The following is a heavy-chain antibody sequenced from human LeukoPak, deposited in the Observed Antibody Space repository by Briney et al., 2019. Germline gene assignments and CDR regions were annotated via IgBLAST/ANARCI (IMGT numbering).Heavy chain of an antibody. CDR3: ATAPYDSIGIFDC. CDR2: ISWDGDRT. Sequence: GGSLRLSCAASGFTFDDYAMHWVRQAPGKGLECVSLISWDGDRTYYSDSVKGRFTISRDNNKNSLYLQMNSLRTEDTALYYCATAPYDSIGIFDCWGQGTLVTVSS. V-gene: IGHV3-43D*03. D-gene: IGHD3-22*01. CDR1: GFTFDDYA. J-gene: IGHJ4*02.